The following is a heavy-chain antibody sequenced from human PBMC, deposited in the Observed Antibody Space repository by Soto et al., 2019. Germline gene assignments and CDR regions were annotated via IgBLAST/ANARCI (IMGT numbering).Heavy chain of an antibody. J-gene: IGHJ4*02. CDR2: ISGSGGST. D-gene: IGHD3-3*01. CDR3: ANLKPKVLRFLEWLSPRYYFDY. V-gene: IGHV3-23*01. Sequence: EVQLLESGGGLVQPGGSLRLSCAASGFTFSSYAMSWVRQAPGKGLEWVSAISGSGGSTHYADSVKGRFTISRDNSKNTLYLQMNSLRAEDTAVYYCANLKPKVLRFLEWLSPRYYFDYWGQGTLVTVSS. CDR1: GFTFSSYA.